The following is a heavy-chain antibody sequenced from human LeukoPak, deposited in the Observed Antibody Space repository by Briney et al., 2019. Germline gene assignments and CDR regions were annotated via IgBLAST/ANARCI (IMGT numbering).Heavy chain of an antibody. J-gene: IGHJ4*02. CDR3: ARDPVINYDFWSGLGRFYFDY. V-gene: IGHV1-46*01. CDR2: INPSGGST. D-gene: IGHD3-3*01. Sequence: ASVKVSCKASGYTFTSYYMHWVRQAPGQGLEWMGIINPSGGSTSYAQKFQGRVTMARDTSTSTVYMELSSLRSEDTAVYYCARDPVINYDFWSGLGRFYFDYWGQGTLVTVSS. CDR1: GYTFTSYY.